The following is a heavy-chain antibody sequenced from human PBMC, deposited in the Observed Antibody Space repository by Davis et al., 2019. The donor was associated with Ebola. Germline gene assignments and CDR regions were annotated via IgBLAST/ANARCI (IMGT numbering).Heavy chain of an antibody. CDR3: AAAVNYYYGMDV. J-gene: IGHJ6*02. V-gene: IGHV4-61*08. D-gene: IGHD2-15*01. CDR1: GGSISSGGYY. Sequence: MPSETLSLTCTVSGGSISSGGYYWSWIRQHPGKGLEWIGYIYYSGSTNYNPSLKSRVTISVDTSKNQFSLKLSSVTAADTAVYYCAAAVNYYYGMDVWGQGTTVTVSS. CDR2: IYYSGST.